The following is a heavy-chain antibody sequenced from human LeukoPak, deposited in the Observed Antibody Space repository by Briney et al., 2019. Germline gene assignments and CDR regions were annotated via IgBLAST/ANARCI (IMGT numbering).Heavy chain of an antibody. J-gene: IGHJ4*02. D-gene: IGHD3-10*01. V-gene: IGHV4-34*01. CDR2: INHSGST. CDR1: GGSFSGYY. CDR3: ARVRPLITMVRGFISH. Sequence: PSETLSLTCAVYGGSFSGYYWSWIRQPPGKGLVWIGEINHSGSTNYNPSLKSRVTISVDTSKDQFSLKLSSVTAADTAVYYCARVRPLITMVRGFISHWGQGTLVTVSS.